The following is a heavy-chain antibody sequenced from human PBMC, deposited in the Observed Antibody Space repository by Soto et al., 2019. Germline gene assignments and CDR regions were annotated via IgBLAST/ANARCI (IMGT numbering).Heavy chain of an antibody. D-gene: IGHD1-7*01. V-gene: IGHV4-34*01. CDR2: INHSGST. Sequence: PSETLSLTCAVYGGSFSGYYWSWIRQPPGKGLEWIGEINHSGSTNYNPSLKSRVTISEDTSKNQFSLKLSSVTAADTAVYYCARGGAGTKFYYYYMDVWGKGTTVTVSS. CDR3: ARGGAGTKFYYYYMDV. J-gene: IGHJ6*03. CDR1: GGSFSGYY.